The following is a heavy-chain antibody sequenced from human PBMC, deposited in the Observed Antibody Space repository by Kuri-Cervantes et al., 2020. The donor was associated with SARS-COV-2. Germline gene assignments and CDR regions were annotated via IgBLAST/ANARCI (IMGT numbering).Heavy chain of an antibody. CDR3: ARDWLRGGFDY. Sequence: GESLKISCAASGFTFSSYWMSWVRQAPGKGLEWVANIKQDGSEKYYVDSVKGRFTISRDNAKNSLYLQMNSLRAEDTAVYYCARDWLRGGFDYWGQGTLVTDSS. CDR2: IKQDGSEK. CDR1: GFTFSSYW. D-gene: IGHD3-9*01. V-gene: IGHV3-7*05. J-gene: IGHJ4*02.